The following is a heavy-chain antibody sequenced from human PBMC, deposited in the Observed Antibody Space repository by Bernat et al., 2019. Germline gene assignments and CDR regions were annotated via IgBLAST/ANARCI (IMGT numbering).Heavy chain of an antibody. CDR3: ARDKGGSYSY. D-gene: IGHD1-26*01. Sequence: QVQLVESGGGVVQPGRSLRLSCAASGFTFSSYGMHWVRQAPGKGLEWVAVISYDGSNKYYADSVKGRFTISRDNSKNTLYLQMNSLRAEDTAVYYCARDKGGSYSYWGQGTLVTVSS. CDR1: GFTFSSYG. CDR2: ISYDGSNK. J-gene: IGHJ4*02. V-gene: IGHV3-30*03.